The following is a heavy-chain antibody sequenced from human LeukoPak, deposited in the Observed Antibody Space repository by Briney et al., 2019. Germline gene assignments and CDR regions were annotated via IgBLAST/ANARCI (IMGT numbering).Heavy chain of an antibody. D-gene: IGHD5-18*01. J-gene: IGHJ4*02. CDR2: ISSSSSTI. V-gene: IGHV3-48*02. Sequence: GGSLRLSCAASGFTFSSYSMNWVRQAPGKGLEWVSYISSSSSTIYYADSVKGRFTISRDNAKNSLYLQMNSLRDEDTAVYYCARDSLRGYSYGYSRDFDYWGQGPLVTVSS. CDR3: ARDSLRGYSYGYSRDFDY. CDR1: GFTFSSYS.